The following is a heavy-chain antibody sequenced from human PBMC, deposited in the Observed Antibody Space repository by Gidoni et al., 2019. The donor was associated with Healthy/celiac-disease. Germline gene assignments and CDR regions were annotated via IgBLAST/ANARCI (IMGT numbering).Heavy chain of an antibody. CDR2: ISYDGSNK. Sequence: QVQLVESGGGVVQPGRSLRLSCAASGFTFSSYGMHWVRKAPGKGLEWVAVISYDGSNKYYAGSVKGRFTISRDNSKNTLYLQMNSLRAEDTAVYYCAKEGSGSYLFDYWGQGTLVTVSS. CDR3: AKEGSGSYLFDY. V-gene: IGHV3-30*18. D-gene: IGHD1-26*01. CDR1: GFTFSSYG. J-gene: IGHJ4*02.